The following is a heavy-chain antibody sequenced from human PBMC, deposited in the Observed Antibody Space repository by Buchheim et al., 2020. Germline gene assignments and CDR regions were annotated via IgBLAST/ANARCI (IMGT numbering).Heavy chain of an antibody. D-gene: IGHD3-3*01. Sequence: QVQLVQSGAEVKKPGASVKVSCKASGYTFTGYYMHWVRQAPGQGLEWMGWINPNSGGTNYAQKFQGWVTMTRDTSISTAYMELSRLRSDDTAVYYCASISGDYDFWSGYWNYYYYGMDVWGQGTT. CDR1: GYTFTGYY. J-gene: IGHJ6*02. V-gene: IGHV1-2*04. CDR3: ASISGDYDFWSGYWNYYYYGMDV. CDR2: INPNSGGT.